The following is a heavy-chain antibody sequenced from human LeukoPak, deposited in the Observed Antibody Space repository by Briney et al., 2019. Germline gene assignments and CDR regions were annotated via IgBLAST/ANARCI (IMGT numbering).Heavy chain of an antibody. CDR2: ISSSSSHI. V-gene: IGHV3-21*01. Sequence: GGSLRLSCAASGFTFSSYSMNWVRQAPGKGLEWVSSISSSSSHIYYADSVKGRFTISRDNAKNSLYLQMNSLRAEDTAVYYCARPVAGISYGNAFDIWGQGTMVTVSS. D-gene: IGHD6-19*01. CDR3: ARPVAGISYGNAFDI. CDR1: GFTFSSYS. J-gene: IGHJ3*02.